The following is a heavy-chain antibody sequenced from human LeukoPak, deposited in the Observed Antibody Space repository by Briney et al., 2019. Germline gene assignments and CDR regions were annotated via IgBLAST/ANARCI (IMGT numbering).Heavy chain of an antibody. CDR2: ISGSGGTT. Sequence: GGSLRLSCAASGFTFSTYAMSWVRQAPGKGLDWVSAISGSGGTTYYADSVKGRLTISRDNSKHTVYLEMNSLRAEDTAVYYCAKFRDSGSPRGGFDPWGQGTLVTVSS. J-gene: IGHJ5*02. V-gene: IGHV3-23*01. CDR3: AKFRDSGSPRGGFDP. D-gene: IGHD1-26*01. CDR1: GFTFSTYA.